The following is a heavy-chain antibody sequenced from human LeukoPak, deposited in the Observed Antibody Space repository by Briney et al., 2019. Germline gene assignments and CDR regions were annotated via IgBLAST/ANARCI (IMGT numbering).Heavy chain of an antibody. J-gene: IGHJ4*02. CDR2: ISDSGGNT. V-gene: IGHV3-23*01. Sequence: GGSLRLSCAASGFTASSSYMSWVRQAPGKGLEWVSAISDSGGNTYYADSVKGRFTISRDNSKNTLYLQMNSLRAEDTAVYYCAKKRERYYDSLIDYWGQGTLVTVSS. D-gene: IGHD3-22*01. CDR1: GFTASSSY. CDR3: AKKRERYYDSLIDY.